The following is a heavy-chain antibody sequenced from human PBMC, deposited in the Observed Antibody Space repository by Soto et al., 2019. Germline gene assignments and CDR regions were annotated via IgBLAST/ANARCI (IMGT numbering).Heavy chain of an antibody. Sequence: AGGSLRLSCAASGFTFSSYGMHWVRQAPGKGLEWVSAISGSGGSTYYADSVKGRFTISRDNSKNTLYLQMNSLRAEDTAVYYCAKDRQRFVGASSAFDIWGQGTMVTVSS. V-gene: IGHV3-23*01. J-gene: IGHJ3*02. CDR1: GFTFSSYG. D-gene: IGHD1-26*01. CDR3: AKDRQRFVGASSAFDI. CDR2: ISGSGGST.